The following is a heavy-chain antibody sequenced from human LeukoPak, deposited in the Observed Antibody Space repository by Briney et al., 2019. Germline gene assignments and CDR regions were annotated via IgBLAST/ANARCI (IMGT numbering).Heavy chain of an antibody. Sequence: GRSLRLSCAASEFTFDDYAMHWVRQAPGKGLEWVAVISDSGVNQYYADSVKGRFTISRDNSKNTLYLQMSSLRAEDTAVYYCARSYGTYYYGMDVWGQGTTVTVSS. CDR3: ARSYGTYYYGMDV. V-gene: IGHV3-30-3*01. J-gene: IGHJ6*02. CDR1: EFTFDDYA. D-gene: IGHD1-26*01. CDR2: ISDSGVNQ.